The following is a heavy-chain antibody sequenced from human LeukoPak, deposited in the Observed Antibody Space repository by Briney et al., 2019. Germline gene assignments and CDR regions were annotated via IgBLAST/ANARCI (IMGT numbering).Heavy chain of an antibody. CDR2: IYYSGST. D-gene: IGHD2-8*01. V-gene: IGHV4-39*07. CDR1: GGSIRSSRHY. CDR3: ARNNGGVWLREIGAFFI. J-gene: IGHJ3*02. Sequence: SETLSLTGTVSGGSIRSSRHYWVWIRQPPGKGLEWIGSIYYSGSTYYNPSLKSRVTISVDTSKNQFSLTLSSVPAADTAVYSCARNNGGVWLREIGAFFIWGQGTMVTVSS.